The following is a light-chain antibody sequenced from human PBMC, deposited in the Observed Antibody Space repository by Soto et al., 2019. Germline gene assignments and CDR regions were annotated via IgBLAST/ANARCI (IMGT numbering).Light chain of an antibody. CDR1: HSVSSY. CDR3: QQYGSSLFT. V-gene: IGKV3-20*01. CDR2: GTS. Sequence: EIVLTQSPATLSLSPGERATLSCRASHSVSSYLAWYQQKPGQAPRVLIYGTSIRASGVPERFSGGGSGTDFTLTITRLEPEDFAVYYCQQYGSSLFTFGPGT. J-gene: IGKJ3*01.